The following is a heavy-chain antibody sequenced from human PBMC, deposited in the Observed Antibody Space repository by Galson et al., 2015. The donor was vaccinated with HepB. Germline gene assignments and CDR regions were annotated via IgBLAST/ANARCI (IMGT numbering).Heavy chain of an antibody. CDR2: INPSAGNT. CDR1: GFTFTTYY. Sequence: SVKVSCKASGFTFTTYYMHWVRQAPGQGLEWMGIINPSAGNTGYAQEFQGRVSMTRDTSTRTVYMDLSSLRSEDTAVYYCAREPRDGYRFDYWGQGTLVIVSS. J-gene: IGHJ4*02. CDR3: AREPRDGYRFDY. D-gene: IGHD5-24*01. V-gene: IGHV1-46*03.